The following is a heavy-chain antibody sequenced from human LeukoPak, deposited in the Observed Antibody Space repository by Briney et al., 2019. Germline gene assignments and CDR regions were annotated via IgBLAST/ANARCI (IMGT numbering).Heavy chain of an antibody. Sequence: ASVKVSCKASGYTFTSYGISWVRQAPGQGLEWMGWISAYNGNTNYAQKLQRRVTMTPDASTSTAYKELRSLRSDDTAVYYCARVYDFWSGHIPEDYYMDVWGKGTTVAVSS. CDR1: GYTFTSYG. J-gene: IGHJ6*03. V-gene: IGHV1-18*01. D-gene: IGHD3-3*01. CDR3: ARVYDFWSGHIPEDYYMDV. CDR2: ISAYNGNT.